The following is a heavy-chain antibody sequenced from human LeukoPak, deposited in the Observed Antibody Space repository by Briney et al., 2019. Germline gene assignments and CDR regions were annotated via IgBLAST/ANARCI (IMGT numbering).Heavy chain of an antibody. CDR2: INPNSGGT. CDR1: GYTFTRYY. CDR3: ARDKALRYFDWLQNGMDV. J-gene: IGHJ6*02. V-gene: IGHV1-2*02. Sequence: GASVKVSCKASGYTFTRYYMHWVRQAPGQGLEWMGGINPNSGGTNYAQKFQGRVTMTRDTSISTAYMELSRLRSDDTAVYYCARDKALRYFDWLQNGMDVWGQGTTVTVSS. D-gene: IGHD3-9*01.